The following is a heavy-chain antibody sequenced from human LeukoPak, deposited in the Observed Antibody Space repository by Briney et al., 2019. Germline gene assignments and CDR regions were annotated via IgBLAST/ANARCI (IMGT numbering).Heavy chain of an antibody. CDR2: IYSSGST. CDR3: VRDLGRFDS. Sequence: SETLSLTCTVSGGSISGYNWSWIRQPAGKGLEWIGRIYSSGSTNYNPSLKGRVSMSVGTSQNQFSLRVTSVTAADTAVYFCVRDLGRFDSWGQGALVLVSS. J-gene: IGHJ5*01. CDR1: GGSISGYN. V-gene: IGHV4-4*07.